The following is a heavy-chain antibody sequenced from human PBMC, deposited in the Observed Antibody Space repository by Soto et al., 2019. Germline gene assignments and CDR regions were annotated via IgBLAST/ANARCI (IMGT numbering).Heavy chain of an antibody. CDR1: GGTFSSYA. Sequence: ASVKVSCKASGGTFSSYAISWVRQAPGQGLEWMGGIIPIFGTANYAQKFQGRVTITADESTSTAYMELSSLRSEDTAVYYCASEVGATSLGSSYFDYWGQGTLVTVSS. J-gene: IGHJ4*02. CDR2: IIPIFGTA. V-gene: IGHV1-69*13. CDR3: ASEVGATSLGSSYFDY. D-gene: IGHD1-26*01.